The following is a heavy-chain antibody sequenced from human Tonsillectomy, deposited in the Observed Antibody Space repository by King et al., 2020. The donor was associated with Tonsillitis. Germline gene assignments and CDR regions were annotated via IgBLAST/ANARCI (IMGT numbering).Heavy chain of an antibody. CDR2: INPSGGST. CDR3: TRERESVGLVATKYYYYGMDV. V-gene: IGHV1-46*03. Sequence: VQLVQSGAEVKKPGASVKVYCKASGYTFTSYSMHWVRQAPGQGLEWMGIINPSGGSTTYAQKFQGRVTMTRDTSTSTVYMELSSLRSEDTAVYYCTRERESVGLVATKYYYYGMDVWGQGTTVTVSS. D-gene: IGHD5-12*01. J-gene: IGHJ6*02. CDR1: GYTFTSYS.